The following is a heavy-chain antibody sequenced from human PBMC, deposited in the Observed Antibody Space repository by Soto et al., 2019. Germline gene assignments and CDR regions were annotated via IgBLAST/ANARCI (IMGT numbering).Heavy chain of an antibody. V-gene: IGHV1-8*01. Sequence: ASVKVSCKASGYTFTSYDINWVRQATGQGLEWMGWMNPNSGNTGYAQKFQGRVTMTRNTSISTAYMELSSLRSEDTAVYYCARDVGFGYYDGMDVWGKGTTVTVSS. CDR2: MNPNSGNT. CDR1: GYTFTSYD. CDR3: ARDVGFGYYDGMDV. J-gene: IGHJ6*04. D-gene: IGHD1-26*01.